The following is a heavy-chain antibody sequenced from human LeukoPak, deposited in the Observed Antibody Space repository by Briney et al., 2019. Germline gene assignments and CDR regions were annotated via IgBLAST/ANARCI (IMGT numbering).Heavy chain of an antibody. V-gene: IGHV3-7*01. CDR1: GFTFTNYW. Sequence: GGSLRLSCAASGFTFTNYWMSWVRQAPGTGLEWVANIKQDGNEKYYVDSVRGRFTITRDNAKNSLYLQMNSLRAEDTAVYYCARVLGGSQRSKKWFDPWGQGTLVTVSS. CDR3: ARVLGGSQRSKKWFDP. CDR2: IKQDGNEK. D-gene: IGHD3-3*02. J-gene: IGHJ5*02.